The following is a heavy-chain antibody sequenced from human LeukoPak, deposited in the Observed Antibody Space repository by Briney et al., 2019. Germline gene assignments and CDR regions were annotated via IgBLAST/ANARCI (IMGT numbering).Heavy chain of an antibody. CDR3: ARDKLGSSGFDY. Sequence: VASVKVSCKASGGTFSSYAISWVRQAPGQGLEWMGGIIPIFGTANYAQKFQGRVTITADESTSTAYMELSSLRSEDTAVYYCARDKLGSSGFDYWGQGTLVTVSS. D-gene: IGHD6-6*01. J-gene: IGHJ4*02. CDR2: IIPIFGTA. V-gene: IGHV1-69*13. CDR1: GGTFSSYA.